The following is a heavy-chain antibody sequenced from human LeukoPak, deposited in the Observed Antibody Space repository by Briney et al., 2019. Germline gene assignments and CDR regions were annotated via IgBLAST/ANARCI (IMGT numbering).Heavy chain of an antibody. CDR1: GGSISSYY. D-gene: IGHD3-3*02. V-gene: IGHV4-59*01. Sequence: SETLSLTCTVSGGSISSYYWNWIRQPPGKGLEWIGCIYYSGSTNYNPSLKSRVTISVDTSKNQFSLKLSSVTAADTAVYYCARNSIMGGMDVWGQGTTVTVSS. CDR2: IYYSGST. CDR3: ARNSIMGGMDV. J-gene: IGHJ6*02.